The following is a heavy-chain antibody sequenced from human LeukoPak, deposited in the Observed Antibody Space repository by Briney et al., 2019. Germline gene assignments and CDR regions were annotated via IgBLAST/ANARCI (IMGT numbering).Heavy chain of an antibody. CDR3: ARRAGAYSHPYDY. D-gene: IGHD4/OR15-4a*01. Sequence: GGSLRLSCAASGFTFSSYEMNWVRQAPGKGLEWVSFIYSDNTHYSDSVKGGCTISRDNSKKNLYLQMKSVRAEDTAVYYCARRAGAYSHPYDYWGQGTLVTVSS. CDR2: IYSDNT. J-gene: IGHJ4*02. V-gene: IGHV3-66*04. CDR1: GFTFSSYE.